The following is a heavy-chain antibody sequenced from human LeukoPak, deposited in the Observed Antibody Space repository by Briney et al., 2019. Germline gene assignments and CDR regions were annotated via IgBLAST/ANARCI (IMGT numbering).Heavy chain of an antibody. CDR3: ARQGYCRSISCYGFDP. Sequence: GGSLRLSCAASRFTVSTNYMSWVRQAPGKGLEWVSLIYSGGSTYYADSVKGRFTISRDNSKNTLYLQMNSLRAEDTAVYYCARQGYCRSISCYGFDPWGQGTLVTVSS. J-gene: IGHJ5*02. V-gene: IGHV3-66*02. CDR2: IYSGGST. CDR1: RFTVSTNY. D-gene: IGHD2-2*01.